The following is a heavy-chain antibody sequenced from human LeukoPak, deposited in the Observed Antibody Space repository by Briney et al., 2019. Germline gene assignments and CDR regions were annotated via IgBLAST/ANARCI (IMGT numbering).Heavy chain of an antibody. CDR3: ARERLGDPYGMDV. D-gene: IGHD4-17*01. V-gene: IGHV3-30*04. Sequence: PGGSLRLSCAASEFTFSSYAMHWVRQAPGKGLEWVAVISYDGSNKYYADSVKGRFTISRDNSKNTLYLQMNSLRAEDTAVYYCARERLGDPYGMDVWGQGTTVTVSS. CDR2: ISYDGSNK. J-gene: IGHJ6*02. CDR1: EFTFSSYA.